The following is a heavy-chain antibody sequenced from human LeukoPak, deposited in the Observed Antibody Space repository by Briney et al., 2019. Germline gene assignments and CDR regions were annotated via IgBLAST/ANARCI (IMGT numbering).Heavy chain of an antibody. D-gene: IGHD3-22*01. J-gene: IGHJ4*02. CDR1: GGSISSYY. V-gene: IGHV4-59*01. Sequence: SETLSLTCTVSGGSISSYYWGWIRQPPGKGLEWIGYIYYSGSTNYNPSLKSRVTISVDTSKNQFSLKLSSMTAADTAVYYCARGRYYYDSSGYIFDYWGQGTLVTVSS. CDR2: IYYSGST. CDR3: ARGRYYYDSSGYIFDY.